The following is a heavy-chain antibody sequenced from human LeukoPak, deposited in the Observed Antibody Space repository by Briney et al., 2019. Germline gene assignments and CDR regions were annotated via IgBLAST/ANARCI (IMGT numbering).Heavy chain of an antibody. D-gene: IGHD1-26*01. CDR3: ARGSLRSDFDY. Sequence: SVKVSCKASGDTLSSYTFSWVRQAPGQGLEWMGGIIPIFGTANYAQKFQGRVTITADTSTSTAYMDLSSLRSEDTAVYYCARGSLRSDFDYWGQGTLVTVSS. CDR2: IIPIFGTA. V-gene: IGHV1-69*06. J-gene: IGHJ4*02. CDR1: GDTLSSYT.